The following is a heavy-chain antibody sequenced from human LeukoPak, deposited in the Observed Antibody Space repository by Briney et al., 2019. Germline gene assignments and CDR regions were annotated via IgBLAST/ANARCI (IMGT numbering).Heavy chain of an antibody. J-gene: IGHJ4*02. CDR3: AREKYSSSSDYFDY. Sequence: PSQTLSLTCTVSGGSISSGSYYWSWIRQPAGKGLEWIGRIYTSGSTNYNPSLKSRVTMSVDTSKNQFSLKLSSVTAADTAVYYCAREKYSSSSDYFDYWGQGTLVTVSS. V-gene: IGHV4-61*02. CDR1: GGSISSGSYY. D-gene: IGHD6-6*01. CDR2: IYTSGST.